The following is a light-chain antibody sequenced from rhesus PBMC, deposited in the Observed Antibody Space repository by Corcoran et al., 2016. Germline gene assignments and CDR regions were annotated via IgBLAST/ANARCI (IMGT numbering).Light chain of an antibody. CDR3: QQSSNLLYS. Sequence: ETVVTQSPATLSLSPGERATLSCRASQSVGSYLAWYRQKPGQAPRRLIYGASSKATGIPDRFRGSGSVTDFTLTISSLEPEDVGGYYCQQSSNLLYSFGQGTKVEIK. CDR1: QSVGSY. V-gene: IGKV3-24*04. CDR2: GAS. J-gene: IGKJ2*01.